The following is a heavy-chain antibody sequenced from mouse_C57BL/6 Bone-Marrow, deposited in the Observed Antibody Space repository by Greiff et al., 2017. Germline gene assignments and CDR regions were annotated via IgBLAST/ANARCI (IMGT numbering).Heavy chain of an antibody. CDR3: ASSYYYGSSWFAY. J-gene: IGHJ3*01. V-gene: IGHV1-55*01. Sequence: QVQLQQPGAELVKPGASVKMSCKASGYTFTSYWITWVKQRPGQGLEWIGDIYPGSGSNNYNEMFTSKATLSVDTSSSTDYMQLSSLTSEDSAVYYCASSYYYGSSWFAYWGQGTLVTVSA. CDR1: GYTFTSYW. D-gene: IGHD1-1*01. CDR2: IYPGSGSN.